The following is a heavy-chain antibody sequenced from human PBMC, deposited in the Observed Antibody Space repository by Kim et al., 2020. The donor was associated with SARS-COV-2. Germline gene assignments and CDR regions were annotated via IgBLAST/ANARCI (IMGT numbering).Heavy chain of an antibody. J-gene: IGHJ4*02. D-gene: IGHD4-17*01. CDR2: INPNSGGT. CDR3: ARKIGDSRPFDY. Sequence: ASVKVSCKASGYTFTGYYMHWVRQAPGQGLEWMGRINPNSGGTNYAQKFQGRVTMTRDTSISTAYMELSRLRSDDTAVYYCARKIGDSRPFDYWGQGTLVTVSS. CDR1: GYTFTGYY. V-gene: IGHV1-2*06.